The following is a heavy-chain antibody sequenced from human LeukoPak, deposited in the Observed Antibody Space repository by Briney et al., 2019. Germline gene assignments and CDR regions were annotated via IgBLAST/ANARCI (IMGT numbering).Heavy chain of an antibody. V-gene: IGHV4-34*01. D-gene: IGHD3-10*01. J-gene: IGHJ4*02. CDR3: VVLFRRGSGSYYIDY. Sequence: SETLSLTCAVYGVSFSGYYWSWIRQPPGKGLEWIGEINRSGSTNYNPSLKSRVTISVDTSKNQFSLKLRSVTAADTAAYYCVVLFRRGSGSYYIDYWGQGTLVTVSS. CDR1: GVSFSGYY. CDR2: INRSGST.